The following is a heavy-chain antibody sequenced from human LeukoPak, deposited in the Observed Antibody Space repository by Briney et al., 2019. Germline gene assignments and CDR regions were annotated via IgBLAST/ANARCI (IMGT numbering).Heavy chain of an antibody. J-gene: IGHJ3*02. D-gene: IGHD6-13*01. CDR3: AKSSRQLRAFDI. CDR2: IKQDGSEK. CDR1: GFTFSRHW. V-gene: IGHV3-7*03. Sequence: PGGSLRLSCAVSGFTFSRHWMSWVRQAPGKGLEWLANIKQDGSEKYYVDSVEGRFTISRDNSKNTLYLQMNSLRAEDTAVYYCAKSSRQLRAFDIWGQGTMVTVSS.